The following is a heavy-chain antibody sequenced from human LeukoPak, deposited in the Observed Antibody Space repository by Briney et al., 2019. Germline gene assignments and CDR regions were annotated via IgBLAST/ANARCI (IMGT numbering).Heavy chain of an antibody. Sequence: ASVKVSCKASGGTFSSYAISWVRQAPGQGLEWMGRIIPIFGIANYAQKFQGRVTITADKSTSTVYMELSSLRSEDTAVYYCARDSHYYDSSGYPDYWGQGTLVTVSS. CDR2: IIPIFGIA. V-gene: IGHV1-69*04. CDR1: GGTFSSYA. D-gene: IGHD3-22*01. J-gene: IGHJ4*02. CDR3: ARDSHYYDSSGYPDY.